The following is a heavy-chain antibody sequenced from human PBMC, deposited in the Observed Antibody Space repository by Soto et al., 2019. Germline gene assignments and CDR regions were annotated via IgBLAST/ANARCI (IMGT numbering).Heavy chain of an antibody. CDR1: GYTFTNYG. D-gene: IGHD4-17*01. J-gene: IGHJ4*02. V-gene: IGHV1-18*01. CDR3: ARDRQNYGSFDY. Sequence: QVQLVQSGAEVKKPGASVKVPCKASGYTFTNYGISWVRQAPGQGLEWMGWINSYNGITNNAQNFQGRVTMTTDTSTNTACMELRSLRSDDTAVYYCARDRQNYGSFDYWGQGTLVTVSS. CDR2: INSYNGIT.